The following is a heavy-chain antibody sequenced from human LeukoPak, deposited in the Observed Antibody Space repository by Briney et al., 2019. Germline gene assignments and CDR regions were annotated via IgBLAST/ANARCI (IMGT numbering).Heavy chain of an antibody. D-gene: IGHD5-18*01. CDR1: GFTVSSAW. V-gene: IGHV3-15*01. Sequence: GGSLRLSCVASGFTVSSAWMSWVRQAPGKGLEWVGRIKSKTEGGTTEYAAPVKGRFTISRDDSKNTLYLRMNSLKTEDTALYYCTTNTAFDYRGQGTLVTVSS. CDR2: IKSKTEGGTT. J-gene: IGHJ4*02. CDR3: TTNTAFDY.